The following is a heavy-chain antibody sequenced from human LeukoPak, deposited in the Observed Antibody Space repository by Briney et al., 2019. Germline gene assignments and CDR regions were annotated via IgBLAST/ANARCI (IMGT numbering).Heavy chain of an antibody. Sequence: SETLSLTCAVYNGPFSGYYWSWIRQSPGKGLEWLGEVDHGGSSNYNPSLKSRVTISVDTSKNQFSLRLSSVTAADTAVYYCARHTRPGHSGYENAFDIWGQGTMVTVSS. J-gene: IGHJ3*02. CDR1: NGPFSGYY. D-gene: IGHD5-12*01. V-gene: IGHV4-34*01. CDR3: ARHTRPGHSGYENAFDI. CDR2: VDHGGSS.